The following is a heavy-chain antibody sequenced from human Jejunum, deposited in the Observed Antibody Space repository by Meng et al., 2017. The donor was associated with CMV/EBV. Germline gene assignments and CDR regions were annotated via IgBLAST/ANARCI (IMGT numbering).Heavy chain of an antibody. Sequence: FSDYAIPWVRQAPGKGLEWVALIRYEGRNKYYADSVKDRFSISRDNSKNTVYLQMSSLRAEDTAVYYCAKDRLARITYYYYYGMDVWGQGTTVTVSS. CDR2: IRYEGRNK. CDR3: AKDRLARITYYYYYGMDV. D-gene: IGHD5-12*01. J-gene: IGHJ6*02. V-gene: IGHV3-30*02. CDR1: FSDYA.